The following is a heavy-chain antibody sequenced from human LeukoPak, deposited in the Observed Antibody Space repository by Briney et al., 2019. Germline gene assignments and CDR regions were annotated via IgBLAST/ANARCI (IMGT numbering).Heavy chain of an antibody. V-gene: IGHV3-23*01. J-gene: IGHJ4*02. D-gene: IGHD2-21*01. CDR1: RFTFSSYA. CDR3: AKEAYCGGDCYSDY. CDR2: ISGSGGST. Sequence: GGSLRLSCAASRFTFSSYALSWVRQAPGKGLEWVSTISGSGGSTYYADSVKGRFTISRDNSKNTLYLQMNSLRAEDTAVYYCAKEAYCGGDCYSDYWGQGTLVTVSS.